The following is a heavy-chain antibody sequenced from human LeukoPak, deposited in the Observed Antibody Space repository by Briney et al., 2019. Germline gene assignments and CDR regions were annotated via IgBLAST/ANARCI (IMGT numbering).Heavy chain of an antibody. V-gene: IGHV3-33*08. CDR3: ACSRDGDYSMGY. Sequence: GGSLRLSCAASGFTFSSYSMNWVRQAPGKGLEWVAVIWYDGSNKYYADSVKGRFTISRDNSKNTLYLQMNSLRAEDTAVYYCACSRDGDYSMGYWGQGTLVTVSS. CDR2: IWYDGSNK. D-gene: IGHD4-17*01. CDR1: GFTFSSYS. J-gene: IGHJ4*02.